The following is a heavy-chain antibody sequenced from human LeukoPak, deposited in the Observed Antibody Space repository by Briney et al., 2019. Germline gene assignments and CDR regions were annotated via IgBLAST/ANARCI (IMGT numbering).Heavy chain of an antibody. J-gene: IGHJ5*02. V-gene: IGHV1-18*01. D-gene: IGHD3-3*01. CDR2: ISAYNGNT. CDR1: GYTFTIYG. CDR3: ARDTPNYDFWSGYYLPNNWFDP. Sequence: GASVTVSCKASGYTFTIYGISWVRQAPGQGLEWMGWISAYNGNTNYAQKLQGRVTMTTDTSTSTAYMELRSLRSDDTAVYYCARDTPNYDFWSGYYLPNNWFDPWGQGTLVTVSS.